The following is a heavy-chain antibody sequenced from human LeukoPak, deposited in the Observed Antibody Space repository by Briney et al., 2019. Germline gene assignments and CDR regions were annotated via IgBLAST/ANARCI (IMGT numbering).Heavy chain of an antibody. CDR2: IYTIGGA. V-gene: IGHV4-4*07. CDR1: GRSIISVY. Sequence: PSETLSLTCTLSGRSIISVYWGLVPHPPREGVGGVWGIYTIGGAHYKPAPQSRVTISVDTSKNQFSLKLSSLTAADTAVYYCARDRVGCSSTSCYSWFDPWGQGTLVTVSS. J-gene: IGHJ5*02. CDR3: ARDRVGCSSTSCYSWFDP. D-gene: IGHD2-2*01.